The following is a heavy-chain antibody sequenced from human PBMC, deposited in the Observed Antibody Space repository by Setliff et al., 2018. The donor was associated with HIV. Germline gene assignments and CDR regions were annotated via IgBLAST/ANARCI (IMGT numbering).Heavy chain of an antibody. J-gene: IGHJ3*02. D-gene: IGHD2-21*02. CDR2: INDSGST. CDR1: GGSFSGYY. Sequence: NPSETLSLTCAVYGGSFSGYYWSWIRQPPGKGLEWIGEINDSGSTNNNPSLKSRVAMSVDTSKNQFSLKLSSVTAADTAVYYCARDLRGDSVPATAAKSFDIWGQGTLVT. CDR3: ARDLRGDSVPATAAKSFDI. V-gene: IGHV4-34*01.